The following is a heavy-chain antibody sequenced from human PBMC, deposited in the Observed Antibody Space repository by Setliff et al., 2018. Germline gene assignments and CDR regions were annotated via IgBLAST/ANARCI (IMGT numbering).Heavy chain of an antibody. CDR2: ISSSSSYI. D-gene: IGHD2-21*02. CDR1: GFTFSSYS. Sequence: PGGSLRLSCAASGFTFSSYSMNWVRQAPGKGLEWVSDISSSSSYIYYADSVKGRCTISRDNAKNSLYLQMNILSAEDTAVYYCVRGGEGRDDSNSGSWGQGTLVTVSS. V-gene: IGHV3-21*01. CDR3: VRGGEGRDDSNSGS. J-gene: IGHJ5*02.